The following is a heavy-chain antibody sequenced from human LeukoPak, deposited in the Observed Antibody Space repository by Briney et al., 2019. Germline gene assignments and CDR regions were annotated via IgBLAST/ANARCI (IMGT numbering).Heavy chain of an antibody. D-gene: IGHD6-13*01. CDR2: INPNSGGT. V-gene: IGHV1-2*02. CDR3: ARSSEGIAAAGTPFDY. J-gene: IGHJ4*02. CDR1: GYTFTGYY. Sequence: ASVKVSCKASGYTFTGYYMHWVRQASGQGLEWMGWINPNSGGTNYAQKFQGRVTMTRDTSISTAYMELSRLRSDDTAVYYCARSSEGIAAAGTPFDYWGQGTLVTVSS.